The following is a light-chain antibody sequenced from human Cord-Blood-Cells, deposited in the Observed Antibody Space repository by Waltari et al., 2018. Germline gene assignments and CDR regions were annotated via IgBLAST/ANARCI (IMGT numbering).Light chain of an antibody. V-gene: IGLV2-14*01. CDR1: SSDVGGHNY. J-gene: IGLJ2*01. Sequence: QSALTQPASVSGSPGQSITISCTGTSSDVGGHNYVSWYQQHPGKAPKLMIYDVSNRPSWVSNRFSGSKSGNTASLTISGLQAEDEADYYCSSYTSSSTLVVFGGGTKLTVL. CDR3: SSYTSSSTLVV. CDR2: DVS.